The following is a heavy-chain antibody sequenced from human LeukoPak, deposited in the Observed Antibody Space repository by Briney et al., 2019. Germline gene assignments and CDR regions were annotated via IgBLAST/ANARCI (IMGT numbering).Heavy chain of an antibody. CDR1: GFTFSSYG. Sequence: AGGSLRLSCAASGFTFSSYGMSWVRQAPGKGLEWVSAISGSGGSTYYADSVKGRFTISRDNSKNTLYLQMNSLRAEDTAVYYCAKELSFTMVRGFDYWGQGTLVTVSS. CDR3: AKELSFTMVRGFDY. V-gene: IGHV3-23*01. D-gene: IGHD3-10*01. CDR2: ISGSGGST. J-gene: IGHJ4*02.